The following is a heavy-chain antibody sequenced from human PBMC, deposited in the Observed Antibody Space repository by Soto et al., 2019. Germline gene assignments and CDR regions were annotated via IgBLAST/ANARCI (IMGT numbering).Heavy chain of an antibody. CDR2: IYYSGST. J-gene: IGHJ6*02. CDR3: ARTMAAARPSVVGMDV. Sequence: SETLSLTCTVSGGSISSSSYYWGRIRQPPGKGLEWIGSIYYSGSTYYNPSLKSRVTISVDTSKNQFSLKLSSVTAADTAVYYCARTMAAARPSVVGMDVWGQGTTVTVSS. CDR1: GGSISSSSYY. V-gene: IGHV4-39*01. D-gene: IGHD6-6*01.